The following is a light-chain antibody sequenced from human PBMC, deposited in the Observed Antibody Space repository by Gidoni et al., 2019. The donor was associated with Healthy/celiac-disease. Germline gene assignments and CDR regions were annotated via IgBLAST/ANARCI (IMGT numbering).Light chain of an antibody. Sequence: PAPPSVSPGERATLSCRASQIVSSNLAWYQQKPGQAPRLLIYGASTRATGIPARFSGSGSGTEFTLTISSLQSEDFAVYYCQQYNNWPFTFGPXSKVDIK. CDR3: QQYNNWPFT. J-gene: IGKJ3*01. CDR1: QIVSSN. V-gene: IGKV3-15*01. CDR2: GAS.